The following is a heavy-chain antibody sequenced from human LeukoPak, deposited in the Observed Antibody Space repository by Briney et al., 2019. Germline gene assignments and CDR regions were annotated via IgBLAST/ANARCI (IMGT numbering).Heavy chain of an antibody. CDR3: AKMDGRDSRYDTIDY. J-gene: IGHJ4*02. CDR2: ISDSGGST. CDR1: RFAFTNYA. V-gene: IGHV3-23*01. D-gene: IGHD3-22*01. Sequence: GSLRLSCEASRFAFTNYAMSWVRQAPGKGLEWVSAISDSGGSTFYADSVKGRFTISRDNSKSTLYLQMHSLRAEDTAVYYCAKMDGRDSRYDTIDYWGQGTLVTVPS.